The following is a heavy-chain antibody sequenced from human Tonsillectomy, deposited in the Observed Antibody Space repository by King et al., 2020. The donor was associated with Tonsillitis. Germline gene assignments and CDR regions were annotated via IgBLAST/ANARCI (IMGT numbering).Heavy chain of an antibody. Sequence: QLVQSGAEVKKPGASVKVSCKASGYTFTSYDINWVQQATGQGLEWMGWMNPNSGNTGYAQKFQGRVTMTRNTSISTAYMELSSLRSEDTAVYYCARVSDSSGYYYFDYWGQGTLVTVSS. J-gene: IGHJ4*02. CDR3: ARVSDSSGYYYFDY. CDR1: GYTFTSYD. D-gene: IGHD3-22*01. CDR2: MNPNSGNT. V-gene: IGHV1-8*01.